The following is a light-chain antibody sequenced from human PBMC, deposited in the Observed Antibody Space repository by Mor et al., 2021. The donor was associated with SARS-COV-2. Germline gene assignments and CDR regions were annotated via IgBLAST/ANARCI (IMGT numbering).Light chain of an antibody. CDR3: QQYNNWPRT. Sequence: SCTVSQRIGTNLAWYQQKPGQAPRLVVYGASIRAAGGGSGTEFTLTIGSLQSEDFAVYYCQQYNNWPRTFGQGTKVEI. V-gene: IGKV3-15*01. CDR2: GAS. J-gene: IGKJ1*01. CDR1: QRIGTN.